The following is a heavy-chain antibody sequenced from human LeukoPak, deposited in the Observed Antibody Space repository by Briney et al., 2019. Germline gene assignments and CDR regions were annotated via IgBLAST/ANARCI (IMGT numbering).Heavy chain of an antibody. CDR1: GYTFTGYY. V-gene: IGHV1-2*02. D-gene: IGHD3-22*01. Sequence: ASVKVSCKASGYTFTGYYMHWVRQAPGQGLEWMGWINPNSGGTNYAQKFRGRVTMTRDTSISTAYMELSRLRSDDTAVYYCASERNYYDTSGYYYAGVDYWGQGTLVTVSS. CDR3: ASERNYYDTSGYYYAGVDY. J-gene: IGHJ4*02. CDR2: INPNSGGT.